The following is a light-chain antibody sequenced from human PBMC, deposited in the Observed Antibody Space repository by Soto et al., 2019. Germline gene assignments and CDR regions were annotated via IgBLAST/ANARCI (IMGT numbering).Light chain of an antibody. V-gene: IGKV1-13*02. CDR3: QQFNSYPIT. J-gene: IGKJ5*01. CDR1: QDIRGA. Sequence: AIQVTQSPSSLSASVGDRVTITCRASQDIRGALAWYQQKPGKAPNLLIYDVSTLESGVPSRFSGSGSGTEFTLTISSLQPEDFGTFSCQQFNSYPITFGHGTRLEIK. CDR2: DVS.